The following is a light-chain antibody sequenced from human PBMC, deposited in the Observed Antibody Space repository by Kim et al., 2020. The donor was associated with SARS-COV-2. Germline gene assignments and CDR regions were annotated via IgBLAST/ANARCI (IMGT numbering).Light chain of an antibody. V-gene: IGKV1-39*01. CDR2: ASS. CDR1: QSLNTD. J-gene: IGKJ5*01. Sequence: ASVGDIVTIPCRANQSLNTDLNLYQQKPGKAPHLLIYASSTLQSVVPSRFSVRRSGTGFTLTISSLQPEDFATYYCQQGYGTPFTFSQETRLEIK. CDR3: QQGYGTPFT.